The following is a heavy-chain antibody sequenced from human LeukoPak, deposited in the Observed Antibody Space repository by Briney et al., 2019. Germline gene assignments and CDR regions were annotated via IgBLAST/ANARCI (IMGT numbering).Heavy chain of an antibody. D-gene: IGHD6-19*01. Sequence: GASVKVSCKASGYTFTSYDINWVRQATGQGLEWMGWMNPNSGDTGYAQKFQGRVTITRNTSISTAYMELSSLRSEDTAVYYCAISGWYTGDAFDIWGQGTMVTVSS. V-gene: IGHV1-8*03. J-gene: IGHJ3*02. CDR2: MNPNSGDT. CDR3: AISGWYTGDAFDI. CDR1: GYTFTSYD.